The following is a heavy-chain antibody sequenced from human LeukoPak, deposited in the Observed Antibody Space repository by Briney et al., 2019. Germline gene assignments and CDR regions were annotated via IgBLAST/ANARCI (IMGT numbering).Heavy chain of an antibody. J-gene: IGHJ4*02. CDR3: ARDKTREDFDY. CDR1: GYSFTRYA. V-gene: IGHV7-4-1*02. CDR2: INTNTGNT. Sequence: ASVKVSCKASGYSFTRYAMNWVRQAPGQGLEWMGWINTNTGNTTYAQGFTGRFVFSLDTSVSTAYLQINSLKAEDTAVYYCARDKTREDFDYWGQGTLVTVSS. D-gene: IGHD1-1*01.